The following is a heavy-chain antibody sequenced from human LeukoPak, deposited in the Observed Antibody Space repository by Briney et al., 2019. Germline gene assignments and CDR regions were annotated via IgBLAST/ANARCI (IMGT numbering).Heavy chain of an antibody. CDR3: ARSPLATSGYDY. J-gene: IGHJ4*02. CDR1: GFSLGTSGVG. D-gene: IGHD3-22*01. V-gene: IGHV2-5*02. Sequence: SGPTLVNPTQTLTLTCTFSGFSLGTSGVGVGWIRQPPGKALEWLAFIYWDDDERYSPSLKSRLTITKDTSKNQVVLTMTNMDPVDTATYYCARSPLATSGYDYWGQGTLVTVSS. CDR2: IYWDDDE.